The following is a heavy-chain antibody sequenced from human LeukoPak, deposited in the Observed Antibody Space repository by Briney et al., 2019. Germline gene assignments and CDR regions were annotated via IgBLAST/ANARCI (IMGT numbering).Heavy chain of an antibody. J-gene: IGHJ4*02. D-gene: IGHD3-22*01. Sequence: GGSLRLSCAASGFTFSDHYMDWVRQAPGKGLEWIGRIRNRANSYSTEYAASVKGRFTISRDDSKKSVFPQMNSLKTEDTAVYYCTRAASFYFDTSGYHFDYWGQGTLVSVSS. CDR3: TRAASFYFDTSGYHFDY. CDR1: GFTFSDHY. V-gene: IGHV3-72*01. CDR2: IRNRANSYST.